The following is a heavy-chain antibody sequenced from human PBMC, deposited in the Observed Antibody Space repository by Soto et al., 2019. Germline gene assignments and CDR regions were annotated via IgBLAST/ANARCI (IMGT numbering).Heavy chain of an antibody. CDR3: ARYGTGSTGLRPTVTLIFSERMNYYYMDV. Sequence: GGSLRLSCAASGFTFSSYSMNWVRQAPGKGLEWVSSISSSSSYIYYADSVKGRFTISRDNAKNSLYLQMNSLRAEDTAGYYCARYGTGSTGLRPTVTLIFSERMNYYYMDVWGKGTTVTVSS. J-gene: IGHJ6*03. V-gene: IGHV3-21*01. CDR1: GFTFSSYS. CDR2: ISSSSSYI. D-gene: IGHD4-17*01.